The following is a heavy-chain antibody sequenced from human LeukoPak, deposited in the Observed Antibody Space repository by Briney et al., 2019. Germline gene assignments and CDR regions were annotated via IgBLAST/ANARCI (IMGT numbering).Heavy chain of an antibody. D-gene: IGHD5-12*01. Sequence: PGGSLRLSCAASGFTVSSNYMSWVRQAPGKGLEWVSVIYSGGSTYYADSVKGRFTISRDNSKNTLYLQMNSLRAEDTAVYYCAKDRGPYSGYDSFFDYWGQGTLVTVSS. CDR2: IYSGGST. CDR1: GFTVSSNY. V-gene: IGHV3-53*01. J-gene: IGHJ4*02. CDR3: AKDRGPYSGYDSFFDY.